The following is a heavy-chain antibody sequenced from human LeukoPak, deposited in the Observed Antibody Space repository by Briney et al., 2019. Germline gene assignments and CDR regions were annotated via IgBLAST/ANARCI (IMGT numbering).Heavy chain of an antibody. J-gene: IGHJ6*02. CDR1: GFSFSTYD. CDR2: VGTNEDT. D-gene: IGHD6-13*01. Sequence: GGSLRLSCVASGFSFSTYDMYWVRQAAERGPEWVSAVGTNEDTYYLASVKGRFTVSRENGKNSSYLLMNSLRVEDTAVYYCARVWRGIASPYHGMDVWGQGTAVTVSS. CDR3: ARVWRGIASPYHGMDV. V-gene: IGHV3-13*01.